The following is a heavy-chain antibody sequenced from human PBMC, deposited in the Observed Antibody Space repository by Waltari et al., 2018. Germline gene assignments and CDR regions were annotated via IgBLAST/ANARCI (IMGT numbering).Heavy chain of an antibody. D-gene: IGHD3-3*01. Sequence: QVQLQESGPGLVKPSETLSLPCTVSGGSISSYYWSWIRQPAGKGLELIGRIYTSGSTNYNPSLKSRVTMSVDTSKNQFSLKLSSVTAADTAVYYCARNGGDFGVVIPFDYWGQGTLVTVSS. CDR2: IYTSGST. CDR1: GGSISSYY. CDR3: ARNGGDFGVVIPFDY. V-gene: IGHV4-4*07. J-gene: IGHJ4*02.